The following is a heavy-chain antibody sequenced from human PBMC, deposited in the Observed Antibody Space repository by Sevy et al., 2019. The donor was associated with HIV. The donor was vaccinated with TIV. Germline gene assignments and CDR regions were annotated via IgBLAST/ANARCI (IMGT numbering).Heavy chain of an antibody. CDR1: GFTFTSSA. Sequence: ASVKVSCKASGFTFTSSAVQWVRQARGQRLEWIGWIVVGSGNTNYAQKFQERVTITRDMSTSTAYMELSSLRSEDTAVYYCAAEGNLAMIVVDPYYYGMDVWAKGPRSPSP. V-gene: IGHV1-58*01. J-gene: IGHJ6*02. D-gene: IGHD3-22*01. CDR2: IVVGSGNT. CDR3: AAEGNLAMIVVDPYYYGMDV.